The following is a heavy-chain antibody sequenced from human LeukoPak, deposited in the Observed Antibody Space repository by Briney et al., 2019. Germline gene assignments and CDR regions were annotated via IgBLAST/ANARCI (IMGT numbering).Heavy chain of an antibody. J-gene: IGHJ5*02. CDR1: GYTFTGYY. Sequence: ASVKVSCKASGYTFTGYYMHWVRQAPGQGLEWMGWINPNSGGTNYAQKLQGRVTMTADTSTSTAYMELRSLRSDDTAIYYCARGGSGSSTWFDLWGQGTLVTVSS. V-gene: IGHV1-2*02. CDR3: ARGGSGSSTWFDL. D-gene: IGHD2-15*01. CDR2: INPNSGGT.